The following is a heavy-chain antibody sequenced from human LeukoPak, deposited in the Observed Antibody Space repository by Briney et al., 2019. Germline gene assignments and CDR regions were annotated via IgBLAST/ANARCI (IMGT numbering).Heavy chain of an antibody. Sequence: GASVKVSCKASGYTFTGYYMHWVRQAPGQGLEWMGWINPNSGGTNYAQKFQGRVTMTRDTSISTAYMELSRLRSDDTAVYYCARVPASGRIVGATIDPWGQGTLVTVSS. V-gene: IGHV1-2*02. J-gene: IGHJ5*02. CDR3: ARVPASGRIVGATIDP. D-gene: IGHD1-26*01. CDR1: GYTFTGYY. CDR2: INPNSGGT.